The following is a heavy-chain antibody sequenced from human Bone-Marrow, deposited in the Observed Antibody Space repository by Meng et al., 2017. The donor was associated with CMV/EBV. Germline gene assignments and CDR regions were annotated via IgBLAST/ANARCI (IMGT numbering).Heavy chain of an antibody. J-gene: IGHJ4*02. CDR2: IYYSGTT. CDR1: GGSISSTNSY. CDR3: ASRRY. V-gene: IGHV4-39*07. Sequence: GSLRLSCSVSGGSISSTNSYWAWIRQSPGKGLEWIGSIYYSGTTYYRPSLKSRVTISVDTSKNQFSLKLTSVTAADTAVYYCASRRYWGQGTLVTVSS.